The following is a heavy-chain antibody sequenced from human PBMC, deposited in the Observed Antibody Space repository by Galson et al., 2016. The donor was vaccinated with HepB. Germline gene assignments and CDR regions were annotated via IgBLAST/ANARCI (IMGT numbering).Heavy chain of an antibody. V-gene: IGHV4-30-2*01. D-gene: IGHD2-8*02. CDR2: VHHGGDI. CDR1: GGSIGSDGNS. Sequence: TLSLTCAVSGGSIGSDGNSWSWIRRPPGKGLEWIGHVHHGGDIYYNPSLKSRVTLSIDNSESQFSLTLTSLTAADTAVYYCARLRAPPYWHYYMDFWGKGTTVTVSS. CDR3: ARLRAPPYWHYYMDF. J-gene: IGHJ6*03.